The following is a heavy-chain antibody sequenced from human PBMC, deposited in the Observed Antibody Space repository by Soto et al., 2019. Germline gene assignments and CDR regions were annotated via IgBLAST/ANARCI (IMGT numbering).Heavy chain of an antibody. J-gene: IGHJ6*02. D-gene: IGHD2-2*01. CDR1: GGTFSSYA. CDR2: IIPIFGTA. Sequence: SVKVSCKASGGTFSSYAISWVRQAPGQGLEWMGGIIPIFGTANYAQKFQGRVTITADESTSTAYMELSSLRSEDKAVYYCARDFLRPAASTDVWGQGTTVTVSS. V-gene: IGHV1-69*13. CDR3: ARDFLRPAASTDV.